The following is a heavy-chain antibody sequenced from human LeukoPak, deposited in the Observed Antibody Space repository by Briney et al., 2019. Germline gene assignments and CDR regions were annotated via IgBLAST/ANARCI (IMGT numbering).Heavy chain of an antibody. CDR2: ISRNGSAK. J-gene: IGHJ4*01. V-gene: IGHV3-48*03. CDR1: GFTFSSYG. Sequence: PGGSLRLSCAASGFTFSSYGMNWVRQAPGKGLEWVSYISRNGSAKYYADSVKGRFTISRDNAKNSLYLQMNSLRAEDTAVYYCARELAENFVGGCYRPYYGHRTLLTVSS. CDR3: ARELAENFVGGCYRPY. D-gene: IGHD2-21*02.